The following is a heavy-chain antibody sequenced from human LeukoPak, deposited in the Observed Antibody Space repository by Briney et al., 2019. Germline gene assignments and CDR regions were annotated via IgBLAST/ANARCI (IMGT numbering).Heavy chain of an antibody. CDR1: GLTYSTYA. D-gene: IGHD3-10*01. Sequence: GRSLRLSCAASGLTYSTYAMRCVRQAPGKGLEWVSRNSGGQGRPHDADPEKRRLTISKDNSKNALYLQMNSLRAEDTAVYYCAKGESHPKYYFDYWGQGTLVTVSS. CDR2: NSGGQGRP. J-gene: IGHJ4*02. V-gene: IGHV3-23*01. CDR3: AKGESHPKYYFDY.